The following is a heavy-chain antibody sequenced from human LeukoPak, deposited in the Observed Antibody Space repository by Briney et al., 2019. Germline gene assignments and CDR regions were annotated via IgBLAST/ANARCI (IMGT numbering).Heavy chain of an antibody. D-gene: IGHD3-3*01. Sequence: GGSLRLSCAASGFTFSNAWMSWVRQAPGKGLEWVANIKQDGSEKYYVDSVKGRFTISRDNAKNSLYLQMNSLRAEDTAVYYCARGPHYDFWSALFFDYWGQGTLVTVSS. CDR1: GFTFSNAW. CDR3: ARGPHYDFWSALFFDY. CDR2: IKQDGSEK. J-gene: IGHJ4*02. V-gene: IGHV3-7*01.